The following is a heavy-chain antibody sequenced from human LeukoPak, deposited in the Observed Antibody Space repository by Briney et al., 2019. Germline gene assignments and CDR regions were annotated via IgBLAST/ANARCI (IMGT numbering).Heavy chain of an antibody. CDR2: IYYNGST. V-gene: IGHV4-59*01. CDR1: GGSISSYY. J-gene: IGHJ5*02. D-gene: IGHD4-11*01. Sequence: SETLSLTCTVSGGSISSYYWSWIRQPPGKGLEWIGYIYYNGSTNYNPSLKSRVTISVDTSKNQFSLKLSSVTAADTAVYYCARLFYRVDPWGQGTLVTVSS. CDR3: ARLFYRVDP.